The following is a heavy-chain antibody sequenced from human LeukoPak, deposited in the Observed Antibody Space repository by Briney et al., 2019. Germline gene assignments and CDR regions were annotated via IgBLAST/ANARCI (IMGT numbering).Heavy chain of an antibody. D-gene: IGHD1-26*01. CDR3: ARVPLRSGSSPGNY. Sequence: PSGTLSLTCAVSGGSISSSNWWSWVHQPPGKGLEWIGEIYHSGSTNYNPSLKSRVTISVDKSKNQFSLKLSSVTAADTAVYYCARVPLRSGSSPGNYWGQGTLVTVTS. CDR2: IYHSGST. J-gene: IGHJ4*02. CDR1: GGSISSSNW. V-gene: IGHV4-4*02.